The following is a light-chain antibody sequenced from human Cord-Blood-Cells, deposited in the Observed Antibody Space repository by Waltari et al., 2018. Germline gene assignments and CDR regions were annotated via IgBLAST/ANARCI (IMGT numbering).Light chain of an antibody. CDR2: DAS. V-gene: IGKV3-11*01. CDR3: QQRSNWPPYS. CDR1: QSVSSY. J-gene: IGKJ2*03. Sequence: EIVLTQSPATLSLSPGERATLSCRASQSVSSYLAWYQQKPGQAPRLLIYDASNRATGIPARFSGSGSATDFTLTISSLEPEDCAVYYCQQRSNWPPYSFGQGTKLEIK.